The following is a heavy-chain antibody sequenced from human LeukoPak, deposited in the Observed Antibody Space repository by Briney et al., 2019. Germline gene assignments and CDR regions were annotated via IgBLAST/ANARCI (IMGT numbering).Heavy chain of an antibody. Sequence: GESLKISCKGSGYSFTSYWIGWVRQMPGKGLEWMGIIYPGDSDTRYSPSLQGQVTISADKSISTAYLQWSSLKASDTAMYYCARHENIVVVPAAMDGAFDIWGQGTMVTVSS. V-gene: IGHV5-51*01. D-gene: IGHD2-2*01. CDR3: ARHENIVVVPAAMDGAFDI. CDR2: IYPGDSDT. CDR1: GYSFTSYW. J-gene: IGHJ3*02.